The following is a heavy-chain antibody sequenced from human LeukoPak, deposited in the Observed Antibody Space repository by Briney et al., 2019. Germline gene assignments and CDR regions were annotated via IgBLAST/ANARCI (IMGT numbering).Heavy chain of an antibody. J-gene: IGHJ4*02. CDR1: GFTFSSYW. CDR2: INGDGSRT. CDR3: ASKRWLQSSFDY. V-gene: IGHV3-74*01. Sequence: PGGSLRLSCAASGFTFSSYWMHGVRQTPGKGLVWVSRINGDGSRTSYADSVKGRFTISRDNAKNTVYLQMNSLRAEDTAVYYCASKRWLQSSFDYWGQGTLVTVSS. D-gene: IGHD5-24*01.